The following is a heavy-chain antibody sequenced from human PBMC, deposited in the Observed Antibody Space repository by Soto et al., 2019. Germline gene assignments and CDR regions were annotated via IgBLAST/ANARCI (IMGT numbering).Heavy chain of an antibody. V-gene: IGHV4-39*01. CDR2: IYYSGST. D-gene: IGHD6-6*01. Sequence: QLQLQESGPGLVKPSETLSLTCTVSGGSISSSSYYWGWIRQPPGKGLEWIGSIYYSGSTYYNPSLKSRVTISVDTSKNQFSLKLSSVTAADTAVYYCARHRGSSSVLFDYWGQGTLVTVSS. J-gene: IGHJ4*02. CDR1: GGSISSSSYY. CDR3: ARHRGSSSVLFDY.